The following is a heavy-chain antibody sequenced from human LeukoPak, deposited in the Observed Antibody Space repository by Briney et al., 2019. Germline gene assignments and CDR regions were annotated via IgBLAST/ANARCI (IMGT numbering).Heavy chain of an antibody. V-gene: IGHV4-34*01. CDR2: INHSGTT. J-gene: IGHJ4*02. CDR1: GGSFSAYY. D-gene: IGHD3-3*01. CDR3: ARGPVLRPDS. Sequence: SETLSLTCAVYGGSFSAYYWFRIRQPPGKGLEWIGEINHSGTTNYNPSLRSRVIISVDTSKNQISLRLSPVTAADTAVYYCARGPVLRPDSWGQGTLVTVST.